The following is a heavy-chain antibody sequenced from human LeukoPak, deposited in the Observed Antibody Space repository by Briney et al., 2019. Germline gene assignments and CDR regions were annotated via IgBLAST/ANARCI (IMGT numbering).Heavy chain of an antibody. Sequence: SEPLSLTCTVSGGSISSYYWSWIRQPPGKGLEWIGYIYYTGSTDYNPSLKSRVTISLDTSKHQFSLRLTSVTAADTAMYYCARGAFDSGSYQYFSDYWGQGTLVTVSS. CDR3: ARGAFDSGSYQYFSDY. J-gene: IGHJ4*02. D-gene: IGHD3-10*01. CDR1: GGSISSYY. CDR2: IYYTGST. V-gene: IGHV4-59*01.